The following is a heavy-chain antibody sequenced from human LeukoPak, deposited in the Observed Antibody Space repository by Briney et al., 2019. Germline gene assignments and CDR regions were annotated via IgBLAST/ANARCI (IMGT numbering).Heavy chain of an antibody. Sequence: GGSLRLSCAASGFTFSSYAMSWVRQAPGKGLEWVSAISASGGSTYYADSVKGRFTISRDNSKNTLYLQMNSLRAEDTAVYYCARDADTAMVSGHKPFDPWGQGTPVTVSS. CDR3: ARDADTAMVSGHKPFDP. CDR1: GFTFSSYA. V-gene: IGHV3-23*01. D-gene: IGHD5-18*01. J-gene: IGHJ5*02. CDR2: ISASGGST.